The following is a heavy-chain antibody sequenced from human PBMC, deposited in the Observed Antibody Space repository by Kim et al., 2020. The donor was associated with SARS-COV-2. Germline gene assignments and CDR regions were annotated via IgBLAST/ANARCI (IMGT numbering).Heavy chain of an antibody. V-gene: IGHV3-48*03. CDR3: ARSLTTRYRYFDY. CDR2: LSTSGSTI. D-gene: IGHD1-1*01. CDR1: GFTFSSYE. J-gene: IGHJ4*01. Sequence: GGSLRLSCAGSGFTFSSYEMNWVRQTPGKGLEWVSYLSTSGSTIYYADSVKGRFTVSRDNAKNSLYMFMHSLRAEDTALYYCARSLTTRYRYFDYWGHGTLVTVSS.